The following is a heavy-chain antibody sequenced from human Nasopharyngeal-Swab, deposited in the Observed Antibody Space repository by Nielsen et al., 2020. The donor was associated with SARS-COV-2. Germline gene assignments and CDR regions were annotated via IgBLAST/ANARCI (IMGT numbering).Heavy chain of an antibody. Sequence: GGSLRLSCAASGFTFSNAWMSWVRQGPGKGLERVVRIKSKTDGGTTDYAAPVKGRFTISRDDSKNTLYLQMNSLKTEDTAVYYCTTTLYYYDSSGYSNDAFDIWGQGTMVTVSS. CDR1: GFTFSNAW. CDR2: IKSKTDGGTT. V-gene: IGHV3-15*01. J-gene: IGHJ3*02. CDR3: TTTLYYYDSSGYSNDAFDI. D-gene: IGHD3-22*01.